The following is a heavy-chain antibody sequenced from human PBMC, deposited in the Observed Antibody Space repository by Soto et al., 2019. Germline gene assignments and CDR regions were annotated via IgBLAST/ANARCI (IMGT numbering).Heavy chain of an antibody. J-gene: IGHJ5*02. CDR1: GDSISSGAYS. CDR2: IYHRGTS. V-gene: IGHV4-30-2*01. CDR3: ARTLDYGGSAGTNWFDP. D-gene: IGHD2-15*01. Sequence: QLQLQESGSGLVKPSETLSLTCTVSGDSISSGAYSWSWIRLPPGKRLEWIGYIYHRGTSHYNPSLKSRVTRSVDRSRNQFSLNLRSVTAADTAVYYCARTLDYGGSAGTNWFDPWGQGTLVTVSS.